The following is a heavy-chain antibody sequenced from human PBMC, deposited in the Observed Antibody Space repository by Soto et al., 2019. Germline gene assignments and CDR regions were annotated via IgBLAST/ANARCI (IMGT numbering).Heavy chain of an antibody. CDR2: VSASGST. J-gene: IGHJ6*01. CDR3: ARGGSTHYSCALDV. CDR1: GGSISGFF. V-gene: IGHV4-4*07. Sequence: SETLSLTCTVSGGSISGFFWTWVRQPPGMPLEGLGHVSASGSTAYNPSVRSRLSLSLDVSKNRFSLELTSVTAADTATYFCARGGSTHYSCALDVWGQGPTVTGSS. D-gene: IGHD1-1*01.